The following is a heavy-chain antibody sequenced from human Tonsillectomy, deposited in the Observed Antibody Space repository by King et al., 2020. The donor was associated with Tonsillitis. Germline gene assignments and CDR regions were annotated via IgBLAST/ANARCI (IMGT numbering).Heavy chain of an antibody. CDR2: IHYSGST. CDR1: GGSISSGGYY. CDR3: ASINYYGSGSSYFDY. V-gene: IGHV4-31*03. J-gene: IGHJ4*02. Sequence: VQLQESGPGLVKPSQTLSLTCTVSGGSISSGGYYWSWIRQHPGKGLEVIGYIHYSGSTYYNPSLKSRLTISVDTAKNHFPLKLSSVTAADTAVYYCASINYYGSGSSYFDYWGQGTLVTVSS. D-gene: IGHD3-10*01.